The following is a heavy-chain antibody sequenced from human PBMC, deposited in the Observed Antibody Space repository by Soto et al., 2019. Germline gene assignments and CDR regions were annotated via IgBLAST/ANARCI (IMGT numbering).Heavy chain of an antibody. J-gene: IGHJ6*02. D-gene: IGHD3-3*01. Sequence: SQTLSLTCAISGDSVSSNSAAWNWIRQSPSRGLKWLGRTYYRSKWYNDYAVSVKSRITINPDTSKNQFSLQLNSVTPEDTAVYYCARDRITIFGVVANYYYYGMDVWGQGTTVTVSS. CDR1: GDSVSSNSAA. CDR2: TYYRSKWYN. V-gene: IGHV6-1*01. CDR3: ARDRITIFGVVANYYYYGMDV.